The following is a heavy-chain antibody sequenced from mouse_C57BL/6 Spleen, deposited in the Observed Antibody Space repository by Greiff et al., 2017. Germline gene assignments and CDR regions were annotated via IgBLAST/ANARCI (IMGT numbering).Heavy chain of an antibody. D-gene: IGHD1-1*01. CDR3: TLYGSSSWYFDV. CDR2: IDPEDGDT. V-gene: IGHV14-1*01. Sequence: EVQLQQSGAELVRPGASVKLSCTASGFNIKDYYMHWVKQRPEQGLEWIGRIDPEDGDTEYAPKFQGKATMTADTSSNTAYLQLSSLPSEDTAVXYCTLYGSSSWYFDVWGTGTTVTVSS. CDR1: GFNIKDYY. J-gene: IGHJ1*03.